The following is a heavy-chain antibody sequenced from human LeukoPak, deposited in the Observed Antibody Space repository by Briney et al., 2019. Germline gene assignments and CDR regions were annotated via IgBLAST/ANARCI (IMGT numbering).Heavy chain of an antibody. V-gene: IGHV1-8*01. CDR1: VYTFPRYD. CDR3: ARTPTKVAAAGTSWFDP. D-gene: IGHD6-13*01. CDR2: KNPNRGNT. Sequence: ASVKVSCKAYVYTFPRYDINWVRQATGQGGAWMGWKNPNRGNTHFAHKFQGRVTMTRNTSISTAYRELSSLRSEDTAVNYCARTPTKVAAAGTSWFDPWGQGTLVTVSS. J-gene: IGHJ5*02.